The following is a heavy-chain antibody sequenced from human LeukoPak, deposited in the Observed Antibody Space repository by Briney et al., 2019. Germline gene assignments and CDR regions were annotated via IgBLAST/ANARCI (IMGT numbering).Heavy chain of an antibody. J-gene: IGHJ3*02. CDR1: GFTFSSYS. D-gene: IGHD2-2*01. CDR2: ISSGSSTI. V-gene: IGHV3-48*01. Sequence: GGSLRLSCAASGFTFSSYSMCSVRQAPGKGLEWVSYISSGSSTIYYADSVKGRFTISRDNAKNSLYLQMSSLRADDTAVYYCARARQGYCSSASCYSFDIWGRGTMLTVSS. CDR3: ARARQGYCSSASCYSFDI.